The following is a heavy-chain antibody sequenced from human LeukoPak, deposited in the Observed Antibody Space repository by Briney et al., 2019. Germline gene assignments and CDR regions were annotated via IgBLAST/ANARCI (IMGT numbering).Heavy chain of an antibody. V-gene: IGHV4-59*01. D-gene: IGHD3-10*01. CDR2: IYYSGST. Sequence: SETLSLTCTVSGGSTSSYYWSWIRQPPGKGLEWIGYIYYSGSTNYNPSLKSRVTISVDTSKNQFSLKLSSVTAADTAVYYCARHPYYYGSGEVSYYFDYWGQGTLVTVSS. J-gene: IGHJ4*02. CDR3: ARHPYYYGSGEVSYYFDY. CDR1: GGSTSSYY.